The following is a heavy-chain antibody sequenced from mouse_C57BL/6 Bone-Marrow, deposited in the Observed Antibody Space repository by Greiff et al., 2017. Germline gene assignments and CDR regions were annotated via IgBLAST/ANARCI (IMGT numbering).Heavy chain of an antibody. D-gene: IGHD1-1*01. CDR3: ARNHYYGSSYGEMDY. CDR1: GFSLTSYA. Sequence: QVQLKQSVPGLVAPSQSLSITCTVSGFSLTSYAISWVRQPPGKGLEWLGVIWTGGGTNYNSALKTRLSISKDNSKSQVFLKMNSLQTDDTARYYCARNHYYGSSYGEMDYWGQGTSVTVSS. J-gene: IGHJ4*01. V-gene: IGHV2-9-1*01. CDR2: IWTGGGT.